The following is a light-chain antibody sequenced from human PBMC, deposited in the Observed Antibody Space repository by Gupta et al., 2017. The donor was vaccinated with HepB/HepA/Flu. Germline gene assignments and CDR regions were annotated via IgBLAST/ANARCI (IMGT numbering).Light chain of an antibody. J-gene: IGLJ1*01. V-gene: IGLV2-14*03. Sequence: SALPQPASVSGSPGQSITISCTGTSSDVGGYNYVSWYQQHPGKAPKLMIYDVSNRPSGVSTRFSGSKSGNTASLTISGLQAEDEDDYYCSAYTSSTRVFGTGTKFTVL. CDR1: SSDVGGYNY. CDR2: DVS. CDR3: SAYTSSTRV.